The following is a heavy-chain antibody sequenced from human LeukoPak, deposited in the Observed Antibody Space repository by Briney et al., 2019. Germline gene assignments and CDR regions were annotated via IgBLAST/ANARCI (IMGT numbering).Heavy chain of an antibody. V-gene: IGHV1-2*02. CDR1: GYTXTHYY. Sequence: ASVTVSCKASGYTXTHYYLHWVRQAPGHGVEWMGWINPKTGVTKYAQNFQGRVTMTRDTSINTAYMEVSRLRSDDTAVFYCARDLAMYSPDLDYWGQGTLVTVSS. CDR2: INPKTGVT. D-gene: IGHD1-26*01. J-gene: IGHJ4*02. CDR3: ARDLAMYSPDLDY.